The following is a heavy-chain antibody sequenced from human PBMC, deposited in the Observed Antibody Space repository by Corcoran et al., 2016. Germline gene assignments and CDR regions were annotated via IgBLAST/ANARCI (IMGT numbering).Heavy chain of an antibody. CDR1: GYTFTSYG. D-gene: IGHD2-2*01. J-gene: IGHJ6*02. CDR3: ARGVVVPAALTDYYYGMDV. CDR2: ISAYNGNT. Sequence: QVQLVQSGAEVKKPGASVKVSCKASGYTFTSYGISWVRQAPGQGLEWMGWISAYNGNTNYAQKLQGRVTMTTDTATGTAYMELRSRRSADTAVYECARGVVVPAALTDYYYGMDVWGQGTTVTV. V-gene: IGHV1-18*01.